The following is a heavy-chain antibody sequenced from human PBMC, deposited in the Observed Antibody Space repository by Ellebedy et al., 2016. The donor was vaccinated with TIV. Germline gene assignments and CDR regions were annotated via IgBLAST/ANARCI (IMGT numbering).Heavy chain of an antibody. CDR3: ARDRLTYYYGSGSYFGWFDP. J-gene: IGHJ5*02. Sequence: ASVKVSCKASGYTFTSYAMHWVRQAPGQRLEWMGWINAGNGNTKYSQKFQGRVTITRDTSASTAYMELSSLRSEDTAVYYCARDRLTYYYGSGSYFGWFDPWGQGTLVTVSS. CDR1: GYTFTSYA. V-gene: IGHV1-3*01. D-gene: IGHD3-10*01. CDR2: INAGNGNT.